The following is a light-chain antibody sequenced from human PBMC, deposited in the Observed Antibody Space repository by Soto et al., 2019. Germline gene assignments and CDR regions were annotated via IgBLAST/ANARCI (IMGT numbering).Light chain of an antibody. J-gene: IGLJ1*01. CDR3: QTWGTGIHV. CDR2: LNSDGSH. V-gene: IGLV4-69*01. Sequence: QLVLTQSPSASASLGASVKLTCTLSSGHSSYAIAWHQQQPEKGPRYLMKLNSDGSHSKGDGIPDRFSGSSSGAERYLIISSLQSEDEADYSCQTWGTGIHVFGTGTKVTVL. CDR1: SGHSSYA.